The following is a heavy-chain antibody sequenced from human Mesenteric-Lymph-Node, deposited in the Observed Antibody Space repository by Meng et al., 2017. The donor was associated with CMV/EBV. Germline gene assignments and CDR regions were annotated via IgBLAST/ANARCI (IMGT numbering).Heavy chain of an antibody. Sequence: YKASGYTFNDRSLRWVRRAPGQALEWMGWVTPLNGNTNSTQKFQGRVTMIRDTSTSTVYMELSSLRSEDTAVYYCARRRSSGSYYDYWGQGTLVTVSS. CDR3: ARRRSSGSYYDY. V-gene: IGHV1-45*02. CDR2: VTPLNGNT. CDR1: GYTFNDRS. D-gene: IGHD3-10*01. J-gene: IGHJ4*02.